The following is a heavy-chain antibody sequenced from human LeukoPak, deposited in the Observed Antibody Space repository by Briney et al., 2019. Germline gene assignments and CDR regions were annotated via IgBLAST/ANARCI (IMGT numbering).Heavy chain of an antibody. V-gene: IGHV3-21*01. Sequence: GGSLRLSCAASGFTFSSYSMNWVRQAPGKGLEWVSSISSSSSYIYYADSVKGRFTISRDNAKNSLYLQMNSLRAEDTAVYYCATTGYSYGHYYFDYWGQGTLVTVSS. CDR3: ATTGYSYGHYYFDY. D-gene: IGHD5-18*01. CDR1: GFTFSSYS. J-gene: IGHJ4*02. CDR2: ISSSSSYI.